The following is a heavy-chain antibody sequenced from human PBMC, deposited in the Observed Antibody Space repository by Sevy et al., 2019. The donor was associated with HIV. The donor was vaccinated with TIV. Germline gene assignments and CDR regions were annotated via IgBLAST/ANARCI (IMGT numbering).Heavy chain of an antibody. V-gene: IGHV3-15*01. CDR2: IKSETDGGTT. D-gene: IGHD5-12*01. J-gene: IGHJ4*02. CDR1: GFSVSSNY. CDR3: SMEDGYNYFDY. Sequence: GGSLRLSCAASGFSVSSNYMSWVRQAPGKGLEWVGRIKSETDGGTTDYAEPVKGRFSISRDDSKNTLYLQMNSLKIEDTAVYYCSMEDGYNYFDYWGQGALVTVSS.